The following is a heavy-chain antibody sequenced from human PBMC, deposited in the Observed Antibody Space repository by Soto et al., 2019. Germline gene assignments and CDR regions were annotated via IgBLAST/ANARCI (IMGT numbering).Heavy chain of an antibody. CDR2: TYYRSNWRH. CDR1: GNSVSSNTAA. Sequence: SQTLSLTCAISGNSVSSNTAAWNWIRSSPSRGLEWLGRTYYRSNWRHDYAVSVKSRITVNPDTSKNHFSLQLNSVTPDDTAVYYCARGVAGTGFDLWGQGTLVTVSS. V-gene: IGHV6-1*01. CDR3: ARGVAGTGFDL. J-gene: IGHJ4*02. D-gene: IGHD6-19*01.